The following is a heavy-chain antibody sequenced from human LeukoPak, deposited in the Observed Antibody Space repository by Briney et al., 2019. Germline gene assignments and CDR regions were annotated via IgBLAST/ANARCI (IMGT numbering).Heavy chain of an antibody. CDR1: GFTFSIYA. CDR2: ISYDGSNK. J-gene: IGHJ4*02. V-gene: IGHV3-30*18. CDR3: AKQGSSWPGYFDY. D-gene: IGHD6-13*01. Sequence: GGSLRLSCAASGFTFSIYAMHWVRQAPGKGLEWVAGISYDGSNKYYADSVKGRFTISRDNSKNTLYLQMNSLRAEDTAVYYCAKQGSSWPGYFDYWGQGTLVTVSS.